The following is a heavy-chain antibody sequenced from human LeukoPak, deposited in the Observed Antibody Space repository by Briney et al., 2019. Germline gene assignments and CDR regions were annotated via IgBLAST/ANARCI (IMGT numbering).Heavy chain of an antibody. Sequence: GRSLRLSCAASGFTFSSYAMHWVRQAPGKGLEWVAVISYDGSNKYYADSVKGRFTISRDNSKNTLYLQMNSLRAEDTAVYYCAKGLGIAVPDTPFDYWGQGTLVTVSS. J-gene: IGHJ4*02. D-gene: IGHD6-19*01. CDR3: AKGLGIAVPDTPFDY. CDR2: ISYDGSNK. CDR1: GFTFSSYA. V-gene: IGHV3-30-3*01.